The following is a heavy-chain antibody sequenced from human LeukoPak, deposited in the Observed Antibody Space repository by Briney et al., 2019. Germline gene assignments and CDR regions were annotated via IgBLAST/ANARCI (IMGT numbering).Heavy chain of an antibody. V-gene: IGHV3-30*18. Sequence: GGSLRLSCAASGFTFSSYGMHWVRQAPGKGLEWVAVISYDGSNKHYADSVKGRFTVSRDNSKNTLFLQMNSLRAEDTAVYYCAKDTRAGGWGQGTLVTVS. CDR1: GFTFSSYG. CDR3: AKDTRAGG. D-gene: IGHD1-26*01. CDR2: ISYDGSNK. J-gene: IGHJ4*02.